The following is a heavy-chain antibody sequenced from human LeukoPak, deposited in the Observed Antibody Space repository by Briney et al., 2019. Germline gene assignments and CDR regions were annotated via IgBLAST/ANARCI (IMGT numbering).Heavy chain of an antibody. CDR1: GYTFTGRY. Sequence: AASVKVSCKASGYTFTGRYVHWVRQDPGQGLEWMGWIYPNTGGTNYAQSFQGRVTVTTDTSTSTSYMELRSLRSDDTAVYYCARSGHRRYYYASGPDYWGQGTLVTVSS. J-gene: IGHJ4*02. V-gene: IGHV1-2*02. CDR3: ARSGHRRYYYASGPDY. CDR2: IYPNTGGT. D-gene: IGHD3-10*01.